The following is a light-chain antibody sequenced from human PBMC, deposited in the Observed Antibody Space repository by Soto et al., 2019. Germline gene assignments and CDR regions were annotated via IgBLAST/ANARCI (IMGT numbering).Light chain of an antibody. J-gene: IGKJ1*01. CDR1: QRIDTW. Sequence: DIPMTQSPSILAASVGDRVTITCRASQRIDTWLAWYQQKPGTAPKLLIYKATILQSGVPSRFSGSGSGTEFTLAISSLEPDDFETYDCQQYETVSPWTFGQGTKVE. V-gene: IGKV1-5*03. CDR2: KAT. CDR3: QQYETVSPWT.